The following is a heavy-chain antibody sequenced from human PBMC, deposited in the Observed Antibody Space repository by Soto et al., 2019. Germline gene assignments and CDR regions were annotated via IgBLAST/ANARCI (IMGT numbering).Heavy chain of an antibody. J-gene: IGHJ6*03. CDR3: AKKDYSNKDYYYYMDV. V-gene: IGHV3-23*01. CDR2: ISGSGGST. D-gene: IGHD4-4*01. Sequence: GGSLRLSCAASGFTFSSYAMSWVRQAPGKGLEWVSAISGSGGSTYYADSVKGRFTISRDNSKNTLYLQMNSLRAEDTAVYYCAKKDYSNKDYYYYMDVWGKGTTVTVSS. CDR1: GFTFSSYA.